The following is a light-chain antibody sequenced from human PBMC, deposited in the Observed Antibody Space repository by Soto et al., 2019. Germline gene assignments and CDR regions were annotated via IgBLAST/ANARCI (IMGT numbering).Light chain of an antibody. CDR2: WAS. CDR1: QSVLYSSNNKNY. J-gene: IGKJ2*01. CDR3: QQYYSTLYT. Sequence: DIVMTQSPDSLAVSLGERATINCKSSQSVLYSSNNKNYLAWYQQRPGQPPKLLIYWASTRDSGVPDRFSGSGSGTDFTLTISSLQAEDVAVYYCQQYYSTLYTCGQGTKLEIK. V-gene: IGKV4-1*01.